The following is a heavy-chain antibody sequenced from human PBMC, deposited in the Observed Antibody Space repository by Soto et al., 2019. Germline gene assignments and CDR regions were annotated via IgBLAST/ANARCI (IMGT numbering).Heavy chain of an antibody. CDR3: ARDPGGYCSGGSCNDAFDI. J-gene: IGHJ3*02. D-gene: IGHD2-15*01. Sequence: SEMLSLTCTVSGGSISSGGYYWSWIRQHPGKGLEWIGYIYYSGSTYYNPSLKSRVTISVDTSKNQFSLKLSSVTAADTAVYYCARDPGGYCSGGSCNDAFDIWGQGTMVTVSS. V-gene: IGHV4-31*03. CDR2: IYYSGST. CDR1: GGSISSGGYY.